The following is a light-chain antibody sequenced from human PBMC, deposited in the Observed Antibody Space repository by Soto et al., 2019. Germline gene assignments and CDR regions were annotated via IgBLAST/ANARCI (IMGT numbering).Light chain of an antibody. CDR1: QSISSW. Sequence: DIQMTQSPSTLSASVADRVTITCRASQSISSWLAWYQQKPGKAPRLLIYDASYLERGVPSRFSGSGSGTEFTLTISDLQPDDLATYYCQQYNSFWTFGQGTKVDIK. V-gene: IGKV1-5*01. CDR3: QQYNSFWT. J-gene: IGKJ1*01. CDR2: DAS.